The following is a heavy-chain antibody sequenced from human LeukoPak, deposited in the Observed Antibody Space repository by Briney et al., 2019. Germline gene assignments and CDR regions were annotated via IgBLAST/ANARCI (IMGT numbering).Heavy chain of an antibody. CDR2: ISYDGSNK. D-gene: IGHD4/OR15-4a*01. CDR3: APLTMLIDY. Sequence: GGSLRLSCAASGFTFSSYAMHWVRQAPGKGLEWVAVISYDGSNKYYADSVKGRFTISRDNSKNTVFLQMNSLRAEDTAKYYCAPLTMLIDYWGQGLMVTVSS. V-gene: IGHV3-30-3*01. CDR1: GFTFSSYA. J-gene: IGHJ4*02.